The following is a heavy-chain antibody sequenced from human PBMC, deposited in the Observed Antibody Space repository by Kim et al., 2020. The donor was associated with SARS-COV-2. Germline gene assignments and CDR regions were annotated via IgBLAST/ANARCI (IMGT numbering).Heavy chain of an antibody. D-gene: IGHD3-3*01. CDR1: GGSFSGYY. CDR3: ARGGDYDFWSGYPFDY. CDR2: INHSGST. J-gene: IGHJ4*01. Sequence: SETLSLTCAVYGGSFSGYYWSWIRQPPGKGLEWIGEINHSGSTNYNPSLKSRVTISVDTSKNQFSLKLSSVTAADTAVYYCARGGDYDFWSGYPFDYWG. V-gene: IGHV4-34*01.